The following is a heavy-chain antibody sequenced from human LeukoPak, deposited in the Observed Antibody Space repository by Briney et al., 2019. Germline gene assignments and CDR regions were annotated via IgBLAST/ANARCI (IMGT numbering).Heavy chain of an antibody. CDR3: ARMIYGSGPLDFDY. CDR1: GFTFSSYS. V-gene: IGHV3-48*01. Sequence: GGSLRLSCAASGFTFSSYSMNWVRQAPGKWLEWVSYISSSGSTIYYADSVKGRFTISRDNAKNSLYLQMNSLRAEDTAVYYCARMIYGSGPLDFDYWGQGTLVTVSS. CDR2: ISSSGSTI. J-gene: IGHJ4*02. D-gene: IGHD3-10*01.